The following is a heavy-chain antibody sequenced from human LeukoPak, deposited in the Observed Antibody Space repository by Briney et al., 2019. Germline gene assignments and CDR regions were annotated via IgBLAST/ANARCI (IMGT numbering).Heavy chain of an antibody. Sequence: PGGSLRLSCAASGFTFDDYGMSWVRQTPGKGLEWVAGINWNGGSTGYADSVKGRFTISRDNAKNSLYPQMNSLRAEDTALYYCARGSLTYGRAFDYWGQGTLVTVSS. V-gene: IGHV3-20*04. J-gene: IGHJ4*02. CDR1: GFTFDDYG. CDR2: INWNGGST. CDR3: ARGSLTYGRAFDY. D-gene: IGHD1-26*01.